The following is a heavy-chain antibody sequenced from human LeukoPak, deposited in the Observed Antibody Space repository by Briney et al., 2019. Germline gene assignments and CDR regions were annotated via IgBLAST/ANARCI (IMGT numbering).Heavy chain of an antibody. CDR3: ARGEYCSSTSCYLHYYYYGMDV. J-gene: IGHJ6*02. CDR2: INHSGST. CDR1: GGSFSGYY. V-gene: IGHV4-34*01. Sequence: PSETLSLTRAVYGGSFSGYYWSWIRQPPGKGLEWIGEINHSGSTNYNPSLKSRVTISVDTSKNQFSLKLSSVTAADTAVYYCARGEYCSSTSCYLHYYYYGMDVWGQGTTVTVSS. D-gene: IGHD2-2*01.